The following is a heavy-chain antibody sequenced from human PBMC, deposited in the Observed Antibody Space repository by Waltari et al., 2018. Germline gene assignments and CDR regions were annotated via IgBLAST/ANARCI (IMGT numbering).Heavy chain of an antibody. CDR2: IIPICGTA. CDR1: GGTSTSDA. CDR3: ARDQEGSSSWLGGTLDY. J-gene: IGHJ4*02. Sequence: QVQLVPAGAGVKQPVPSVKVSCKASGGTSTSDALSWVRPSPGQGLEWMGGIIPICGTANYAQKFQGRVTITTDESTSTAYMELSSLRSEDTAVYYCARDQEGSSSWLGGTLDYWGQGTLVTVSS. V-gene: IGHV1-69*05. D-gene: IGHD6-13*01.